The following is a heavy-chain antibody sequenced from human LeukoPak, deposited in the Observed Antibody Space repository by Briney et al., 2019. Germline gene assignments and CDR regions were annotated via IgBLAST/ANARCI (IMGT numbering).Heavy chain of an antibody. CDR3: ARGGYCSGGSCYDYYYYYMDV. CDR2: INWNGGST. J-gene: IGHJ6*03. V-gene: IGHV3-20*04. CDR1: GFTFDDYG. D-gene: IGHD2-15*01. Sequence: GGSLRLSCAASGFTFDDYGMSWVRQAPGKGLEWVSGINWNGGSTGYADSVKGRFTISRDNAKNSLYLQMNSLRAEDTALYYCARGGYCSGGSCYDYYYYYMDVWGKGTTVTVSS.